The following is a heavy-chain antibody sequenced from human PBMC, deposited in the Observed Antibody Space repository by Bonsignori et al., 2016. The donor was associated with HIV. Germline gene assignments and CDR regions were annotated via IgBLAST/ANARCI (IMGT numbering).Heavy chain of an antibody. J-gene: IGHJ4*02. Sequence: WIRQPPGKGLEWVSGISSNSGNIGYADSVKGRFTISRDNAKKSLYLQMNSLRAEDTAFYYCARDMGVWGQETLVTVSS. CDR2: ISSNSGNI. CDR3: ARDMGV. D-gene: IGHD2-8*01. V-gene: IGHV3-9*01.